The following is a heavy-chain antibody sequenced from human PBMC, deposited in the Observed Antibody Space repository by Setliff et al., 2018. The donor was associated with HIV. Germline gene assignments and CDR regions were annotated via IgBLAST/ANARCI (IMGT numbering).Heavy chain of an antibody. CDR3: VRAPAPDRDGYHAFHL. D-gene: IGHD5-18*01. J-gene: IGHJ3*01. V-gene: IGHV4-30-4*01. CDR1: GGSINSRDYY. Sequence: PSETLSLTFTVSGGSINSRDYYWNWIRQTPGKGLEWIGYIYYIGSTYYNPSLESRVTISIDMSKNQFSLKLDSVTAADSAIYYCVRAPAPDRDGYHAFHLWGQGTTVTVS. CDR2: IYYIGST.